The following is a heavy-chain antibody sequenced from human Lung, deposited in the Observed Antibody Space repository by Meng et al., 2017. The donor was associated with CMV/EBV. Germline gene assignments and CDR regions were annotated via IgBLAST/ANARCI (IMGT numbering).Heavy chain of an antibody. V-gene: IGHV1-2*02. CDR1: GYTFSAYQ. J-gene: IGHJ4*02. Sequence: ASVKVSCKTSGYTFSAYQMHWIRQAPGHGLEWMGWINPSSGVTRSAPEYQGRVTMTSDRYSTAYLELTSLTSDDTAFYYCARFGGAPVGSTPPDYWGQGTLVTVSS. D-gene: IGHD1-26*01. CDR2: INPSSGVT. CDR3: ARFGGAPVGSTPPDY.